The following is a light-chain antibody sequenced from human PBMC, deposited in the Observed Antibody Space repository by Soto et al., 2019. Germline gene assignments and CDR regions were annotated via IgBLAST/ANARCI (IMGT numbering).Light chain of an antibody. CDR1: QSISNF. V-gene: IGKV3-11*01. J-gene: IGKJ1*01. CDR2: DAS. CDR3: QQRADWPPT. Sequence: EIVLTQSPATLSLSPGEKATLSCKANQSISNFLGWYQQRRGQPPRLLIFDASNTATGIPARFSGSGTGTDFTLTIISLEAEDFAVYFCQQRADWPPTFGQGTKVDIK.